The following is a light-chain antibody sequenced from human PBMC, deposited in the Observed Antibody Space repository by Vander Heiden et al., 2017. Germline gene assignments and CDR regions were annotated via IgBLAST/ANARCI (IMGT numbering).Light chain of an antibody. J-gene: IGLJ3*02. CDR3: AAWDDSLNVWV. V-gene: IGLV1-44*01. Sequence: SVLTHPPSAPRTPAQRVTISCSGSSSNIGSNTVNWYQQLPGTAPKLLIYSNNQRPSGVPDRFSGSKSGTSASLAISGLQSEDEADYYCAAWDDSLNVWVFGGGTKLTVL. CDR2: SNN. CDR1: SSNIGSNT.